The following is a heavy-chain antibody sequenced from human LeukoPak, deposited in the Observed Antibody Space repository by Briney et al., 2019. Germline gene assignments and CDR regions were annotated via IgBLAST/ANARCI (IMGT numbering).Heavy chain of an antibody. V-gene: IGHV1-69*04. CDR1: GSTFIRDT. CDR3: AREFEGYDDYSDSYYGMDV. CDR2: ISPILGLR. D-gene: IGHD4-17*01. Sequence: VASVKVSCKTSGSTFIRDTISRVRQAPGQGLEWMGRISPILGLRNFAQKFQGRVTITADKSTSTAYMELSSLRSEDTAVYYCAREFEGYDDYSDSYYGMDVWGQGTTVTVSS. J-gene: IGHJ6*02.